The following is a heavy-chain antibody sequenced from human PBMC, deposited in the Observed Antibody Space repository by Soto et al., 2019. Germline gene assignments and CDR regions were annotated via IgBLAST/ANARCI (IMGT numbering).Heavy chain of an antibody. V-gene: IGHV3-23*01. J-gene: IGHJ4*02. D-gene: IGHD6-19*01. CDR2: INDNAGNT. CDR1: GFNFNNYA. CDR3: AKATHSGWYRCFDN. Sequence: EVQLLESGGGLVQPGGSLRLSCRDSGFNFNNYAMSLDRLAPGKGLEWVSLINDNAGNTYYADCVKGRFTISRDNPKNTLYLQMNSLRAEDTAAYYCAKATHSGWYRCFDNWGQGTLVTVSS.